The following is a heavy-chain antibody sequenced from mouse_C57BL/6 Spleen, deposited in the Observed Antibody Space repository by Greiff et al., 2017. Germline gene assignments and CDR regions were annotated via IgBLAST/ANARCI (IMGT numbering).Heavy chain of an antibody. J-gene: IGHJ4*01. CDR1: GYSFTSCYD. V-gene: IGHV3-1*01. CDR2: IRYSGST. Sequence: DVQLQESGPGLVKPSPSLSLSCTVSGYSFTSCYDCHWIRRFPGDHLEWMGYIRYSGSTNYNPYLKSRISITHDTSTSPYYLKVNSVTTEDTATYYCARGGGIDYVDAMDYWGQGTSVTVSS. CDR3: ARGGGIDYVDAMDY. D-gene: IGHD1-1*02.